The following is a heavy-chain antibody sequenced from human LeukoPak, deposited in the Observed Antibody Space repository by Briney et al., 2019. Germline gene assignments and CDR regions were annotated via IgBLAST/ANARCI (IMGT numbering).Heavy chain of an antibody. J-gene: IGHJ6*03. D-gene: IGHD4-23*01. CDR2: ISYDGSNK. CDR1: GFTFSSYA. Sequence: GGSLRLSCAASGFTFSSYAMHWVRQAPGKGLEWVAVISYDGSNKYYADSVKGRFTISRDNSKNTLYLQMNSLRAEDTAVYYCARVGDGGNHATDMDVWGKGTTVTVSS. V-gene: IGHV3-30*04. CDR3: ARVGDGGNHATDMDV.